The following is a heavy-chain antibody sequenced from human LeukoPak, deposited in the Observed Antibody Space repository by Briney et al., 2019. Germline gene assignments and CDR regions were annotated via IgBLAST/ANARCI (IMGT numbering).Heavy chain of an antibody. CDR1: GFTFSSYG. V-gene: IGHV3-30*02. CDR3: ARGRLTTVTTLGY. J-gene: IGHJ4*02. D-gene: IGHD4-17*01. Sequence: GGSLRLSCAASGFTFSSYGMHWVRQAPGKGLEWVAFIRYDGSNKYYADSVKGRFTISRDNSKNTLYLQMNSLRAEDTAVYYCARGRLTTVTTLGYWGQGTLVTVSS. CDR2: IRYDGSNK.